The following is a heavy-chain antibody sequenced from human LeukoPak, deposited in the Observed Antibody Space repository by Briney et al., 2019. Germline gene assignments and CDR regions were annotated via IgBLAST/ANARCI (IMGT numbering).Heavy chain of an antibody. J-gene: IGHJ3*02. CDR2: IYYSGST. V-gene: IGHV4-39*07. Sequence: SETLSLTCTVSGASISSTTYYWGWIRQPPRKGLEWIASIYYSGSTYYNPSLKSRVTISVDTSKNQFSLKLSSVTAADTAVYYCARNVIIYDSSGHLSSGAFDIWGQGTMVTVSS. CDR3: ARNVIIYDSSGHLSSGAFDI. D-gene: IGHD3-22*01. CDR1: GASISSTTYY.